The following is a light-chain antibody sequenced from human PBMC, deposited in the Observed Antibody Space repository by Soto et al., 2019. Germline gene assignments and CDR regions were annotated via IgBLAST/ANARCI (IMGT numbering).Light chain of an antibody. Sequence: QSVLTQPPSASGTPGQRVTISCSGSSSNIGRNTVKWYRQLPGTAPKLLIGSSDQRPSGVPDRFSGSQSGTSASLAISGLQSEDEADYICAGWDDSLNAWAFGGGTKLTV. J-gene: IGLJ3*02. CDR2: SSD. V-gene: IGLV1-44*01. CDR3: AGWDDSLNAWA. CDR1: SSNIGRNT.